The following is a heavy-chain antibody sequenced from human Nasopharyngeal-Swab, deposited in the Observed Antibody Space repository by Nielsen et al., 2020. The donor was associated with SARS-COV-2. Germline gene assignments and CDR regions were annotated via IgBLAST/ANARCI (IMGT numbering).Heavy chain of an antibody. D-gene: IGHD3-10*01. Sequence: GESLKISCSASGFPFRSYVLHWVRQAPGKGLEWVAVISYDGSNKYYADSVKGRFTISRDNSKNTLYLQMNSLRAEDTAVYYCAKEPGVLWFGELFSYGMDVWGQGTTVTVSS. CDR2: ISYDGSNK. CDR1: GFPFRSYV. CDR3: AKEPGVLWFGELFSYGMDV. V-gene: IGHV3-30*18. J-gene: IGHJ6*02.